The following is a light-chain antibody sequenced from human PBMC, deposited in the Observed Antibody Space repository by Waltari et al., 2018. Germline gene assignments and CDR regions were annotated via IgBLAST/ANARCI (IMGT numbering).Light chain of an antibody. V-gene: IGKV3-11*01. Sequence: EIVLTQSPATLSLSPGERATLSCRASQSVTSHLAWYQQKRGQPPRLLIYAVVSRATDIPARFSGAWSGTDFTLTISSLAPEDFAVYYCQQRIAWPLTFGGGTKVEIK. CDR2: AVV. CDR1: QSVTSH. CDR3: QQRIAWPLT. J-gene: IGKJ4*01.